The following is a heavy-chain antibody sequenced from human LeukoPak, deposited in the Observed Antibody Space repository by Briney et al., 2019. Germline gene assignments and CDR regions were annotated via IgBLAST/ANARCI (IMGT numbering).Heavy chain of an antibody. D-gene: IGHD6-13*01. CDR3: ARSYSSSWDDAFDI. Sequence: SETLSLTCTVSGGSISSYYWSWIRQPAGKGLEWIGRIFTSESTNYNPSLKSRVTISVDTSKNQFSLKLSSVTAADTAVYYCARSYSSSWDDAFDIWGQGTMVTVSS. J-gene: IGHJ3*02. CDR1: GGSISSYY. V-gene: IGHV4-4*07. CDR2: IFTSEST.